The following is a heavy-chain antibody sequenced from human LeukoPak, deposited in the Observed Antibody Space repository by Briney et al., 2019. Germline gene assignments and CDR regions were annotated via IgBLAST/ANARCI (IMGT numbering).Heavy chain of an antibody. CDR2: IYPGDSHT. J-gene: IGHJ4*02. CDR3: ARHYSSGSSQVDY. D-gene: IGHD3-10*01. V-gene: IGHV5-51*01. Sequence: PGESLQISCKGSGYNFTSYWIAWVRPLPGKGLEWMGIIYPGDSHTRYNPSFQGQVTISADKYISTAYLQWGSLKASDTAMYYCARHYSSGSSQVDYWGQGTLVAVSS. CDR1: GYNFTSYW.